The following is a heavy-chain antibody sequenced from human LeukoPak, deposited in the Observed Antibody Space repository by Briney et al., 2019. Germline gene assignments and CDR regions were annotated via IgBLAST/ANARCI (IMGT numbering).Heavy chain of an antibody. Sequence: GGSLRLSCAASGFTFSSYSMNWVRQAPGKGLEWVSSISSSSSYIYYADSVKGRFTISRDNAKNSLYLQMNSLRAEDTAVYYCARGVGSSWPRPNWFDPWGQGTLVTVSS. V-gene: IGHV3-21*01. CDR2: ISSSSSYI. J-gene: IGHJ5*02. CDR1: GFTFSSYS. D-gene: IGHD6-13*01. CDR3: ARGVGSSWPRPNWFDP.